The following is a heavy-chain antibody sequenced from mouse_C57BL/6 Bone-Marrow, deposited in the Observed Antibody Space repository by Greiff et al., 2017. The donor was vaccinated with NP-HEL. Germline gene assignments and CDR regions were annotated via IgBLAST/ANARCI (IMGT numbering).Heavy chain of an antibody. CDR2: ISNGGGST. CDR1: GFTFSDYY. J-gene: IGHJ1*03. Sequence: EVQGVESGGGLVQPGGSLKLSCAASGFTFSDYYMYWVRQTPEKRLEWVAYISNGGGSTYYPDTVKGRFTISRDNAKNTLYLQMSRLKSEDTAMYYCARAPLITTVVARYFDVWGTGTTVTVSS. CDR3: ARAPLITTVVARYFDV. D-gene: IGHD1-1*01. V-gene: IGHV5-12*01.